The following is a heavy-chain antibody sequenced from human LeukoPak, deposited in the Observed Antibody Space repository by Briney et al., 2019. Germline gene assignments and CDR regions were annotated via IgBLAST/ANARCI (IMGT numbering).Heavy chain of an antibody. V-gene: IGHV4-34*01. Sequence: PSETLSLTCAVYGGSFSGYYWGWIRQPPGKGLEWIGSIYYGGSTDYNPSLKSRVTISVDTSKNQFSLKLSSVTAADTAVYYCARSPTIFGVVIAFDYWGQGTLVTVSS. CDR2: IYYGGST. CDR3: ARSPTIFGVVIAFDY. CDR1: GGSFSGYY. D-gene: IGHD3-3*01. J-gene: IGHJ4*02.